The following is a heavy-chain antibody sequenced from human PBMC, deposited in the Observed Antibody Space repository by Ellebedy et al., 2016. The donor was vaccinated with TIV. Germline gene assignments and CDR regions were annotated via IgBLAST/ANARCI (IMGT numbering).Heavy chain of an antibody. D-gene: IGHD4-23*01. J-gene: IGHJ4*02. CDR2: IWSDGTTK. Sequence: GGSLRLSXAASGFTFSSYGMHWVRQAPGKGLEWVAVIWSDGTTKYYSDSVKGRFTISRDNSKNTLYLQMNSLRAEDTAVYYCAREIIYGGHYFDYWGQGTLVTVSS. CDR1: GFTFSSYG. V-gene: IGHV3-33*01. CDR3: AREIIYGGHYFDY.